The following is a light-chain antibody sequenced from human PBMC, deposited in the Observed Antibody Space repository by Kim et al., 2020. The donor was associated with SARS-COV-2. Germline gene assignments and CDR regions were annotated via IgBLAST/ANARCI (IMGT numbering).Light chain of an antibody. Sequence: ELTQPPSASVTPGQGVTISCSGSSSNNGSNTVNWYQQLPGTAPKLLIYSNNQRPSGVPDRFSGSKSGTSASLAISGLQSEDEADYYCAAWDDSLNGYVFGAGTKVTVL. CDR3: AAWDDSLNGYV. CDR2: SNN. J-gene: IGLJ1*01. CDR1: SSNNGSNT. V-gene: IGLV1-44*01.